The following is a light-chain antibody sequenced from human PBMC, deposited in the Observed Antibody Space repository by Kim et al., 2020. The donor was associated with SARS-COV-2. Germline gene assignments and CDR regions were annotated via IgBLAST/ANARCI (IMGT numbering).Light chain of an antibody. J-gene: IGLJ2*01. CDR3: AAWDDSLNGRVV. V-gene: IGLV1-44*01. Sequence: CSGGGSNIGNNTGNWYQQRAGTAAKLLIYRNDQRPSGGPGRVSGSKSGTSASLAISGLKAEDKNDYYCAAWDDSLNGRVVFGGGTQLTVL. CDR2: RND. CDR1: GSNIGNNT.